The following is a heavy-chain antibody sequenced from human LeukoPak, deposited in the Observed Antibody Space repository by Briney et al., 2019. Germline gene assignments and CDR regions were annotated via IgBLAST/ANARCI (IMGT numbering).Heavy chain of an antibody. CDR3: ARYRPSTTQGGGFDY. CDR2: ISRRGSTT. J-gene: IGHJ4*02. V-gene: IGHV3-48*03. Sequence: GGSLRLSCAASGFTFSDFEMNWVRQAPGKGLEWVSDISRRGSTTYYADSVKGRFTISRDNAKNSLYLQMNSLRVEDTAVYYCARYRPSTTQGGGFDYWGQGTLVTVSS. CDR1: GFTFSDFE. D-gene: IGHD2-15*01.